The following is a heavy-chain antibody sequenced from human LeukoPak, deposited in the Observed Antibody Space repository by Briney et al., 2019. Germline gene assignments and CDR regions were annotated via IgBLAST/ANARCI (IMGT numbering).Heavy chain of an antibody. CDR2: IYYSGST. J-gene: IGHJ4*02. CDR1: GGSISSYY. Sequence: PSETLSLTCTVSGGSISSYYWSWIRQPPGKGREGVGYIYYSGSTNYNPSLKSRVTISVDTSKNQFSLKLSSVTAADTAVYYCARGNYYDSRGSEYWGQGTLVTVSS. D-gene: IGHD3-22*01. CDR3: ARGNYYDSRGSEY. V-gene: IGHV4-59*01.